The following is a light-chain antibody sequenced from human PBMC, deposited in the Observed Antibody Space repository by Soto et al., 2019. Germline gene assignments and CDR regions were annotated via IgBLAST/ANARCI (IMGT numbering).Light chain of an antibody. J-gene: IGKJ1*01. CDR3: QKSYSTPPT. CDR1: QGIGDT. CDR2: DKS. V-gene: IGKV3-15*01. Sequence: EIVMTQSPATLSVSPGEGATLSCRASQGIGDTLAWYQHKPGQTPRILIYDKSTLATGVPTRFSGSRSGTDLTLTISSLQPEDFATYYCQKSYSTPPTCGQGTKVDIK.